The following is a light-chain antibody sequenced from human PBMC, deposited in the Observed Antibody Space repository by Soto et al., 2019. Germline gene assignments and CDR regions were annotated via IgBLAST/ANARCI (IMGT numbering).Light chain of an antibody. J-gene: IGLJ1*01. CDR2: EVS. Sequence: QSVLTQPASVSGSPGQSVTISCTGTSXDVGGYNYVSWYQHHPGKAPKLMIYEVSSRPSGVSNRFSGSKSANTASLTISGLQAEDEADYFCSSHTSRATYVFGTGTKVTVL. CDR1: SXDVGGYNY. V-gene: IGLV2-14*01. CDR3: SSHTSRATYV.